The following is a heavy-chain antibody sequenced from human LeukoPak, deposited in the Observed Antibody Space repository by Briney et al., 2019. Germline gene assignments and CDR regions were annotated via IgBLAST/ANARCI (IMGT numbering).Heavy chain of an antibody. V-gene: IGHV1-18*01. Sequence: ASVKVSCKASGYTFTSYSVSWVRLAPGQGREWMGWIGTHNGNTNYAQKFQGRVIMTTDTSTSTAYMELMSLRSDDTAVFYCARDGSGGGGYFDYWGQGTLVIVSS. D-gene: IGHD6-19*01. CDR1: GYTFTSYS. CDR3: ARDGSGGGGYFDY. J-gene: IGHJ4*02. CDR2: IGTHNGNT.